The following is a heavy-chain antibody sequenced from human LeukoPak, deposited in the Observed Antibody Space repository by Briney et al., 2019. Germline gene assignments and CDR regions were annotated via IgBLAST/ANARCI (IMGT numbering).Heavy chain of an antibody. Sequence: GGSLRLSCAASGFSFSNYWMSWVRQAPGKGLEWVSAISGSGGSTYYADSVKGRYTISRDSSKNTLYLQMNSLRGEDTAVYYCAKDGRYRYGPGPAFDIWGQGTMVTVSS. CDR3: AKDGRYRYGPGPAFDI. D-gene: IGHD5-18*01. J-gene: IGHJ3*02. CDR2: ISGSGGST. V-gene: IGHV3-23*01. CDR1: GFSFSNYW.